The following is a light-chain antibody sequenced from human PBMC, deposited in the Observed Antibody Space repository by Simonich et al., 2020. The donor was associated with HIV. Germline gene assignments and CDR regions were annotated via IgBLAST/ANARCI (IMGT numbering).Light chain of an antibody. CDR2: AAS. V-gene: IGKV1-NL1*01. Sequence: DIQMTQSPSSLSASVGDRVTITCRASQGVSNSLAWYQQKPGKAPKLLLYAASRLESGVPSRFSGSGSGTDFTLTISRLQPEDFATYFCQQSYITSYTFGPGTKLEIK. CDR3: QQSYITSYT. CDR1: QGVSNS. J-gene: IGKJ2*01.